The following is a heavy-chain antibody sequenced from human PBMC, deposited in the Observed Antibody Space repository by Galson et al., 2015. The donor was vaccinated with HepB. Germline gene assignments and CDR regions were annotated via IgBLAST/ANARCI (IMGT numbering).Heavy chain of an antibody. J-gene: IGHJ4*02. CDR2: ISSNGGST. CDR3: VKVGYSTSSPFDY. V-gene: IGHV3-64D*06. D-gene: IGHD6-6*01. CDR1: GFTFSRYA. Sequence: SLRLSCAASGFTFSRYAMHWVRQAPGKGLEYVSAISSNGGSTYYADPVKGRFTISRDNSKNTLYLQMSSLRAEDTAVYYCVKVGYSTSSPFDYWGQGTLVIVSS.